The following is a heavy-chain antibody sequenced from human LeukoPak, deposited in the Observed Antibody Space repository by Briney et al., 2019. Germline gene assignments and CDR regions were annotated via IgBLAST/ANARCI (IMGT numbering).Heavy chain of an antibody. CDR2: IYYSGST. CDR1: GGSISSSTYY. CDR3: ARHSGDGRAYWYFDL. V-gene: IGHV4-39*01. D-gene: IGHD2-15*01. J-gene: IGHJ2*01. Sequence: PSETLSLTCTVSGGSISSSTYYWDWIRQPPGKGLEWIGSIYYSGSTYYNPSLKSRVTISVDTSNNQFSLKVSSVTAADTAVYYCARHSGDGRAYWYFDLWGRGTLVTVSS.